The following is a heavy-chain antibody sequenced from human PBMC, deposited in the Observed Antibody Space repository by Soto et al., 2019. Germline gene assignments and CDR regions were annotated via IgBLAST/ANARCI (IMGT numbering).Heavy chain of an antibody. CDR2: ISAYNGNT. CDR1: GYTFTSYG. V-gene: IGHV1-18*01. CDR3: ARDNGYESDY. D-gene: IGHD5-12*01. J-gene: IGHJ4*02. Sequence: QVQLVQSGAEVKKPGASVKVSCKASGYTFTSYGISWVRQAPGQGLEWMGWISAYNGNTNNAQKLQGRVTMTTNTTTSKAYMELRSMRSDYTAVYYCARDNGYESDYWGQGTLVTVSS.